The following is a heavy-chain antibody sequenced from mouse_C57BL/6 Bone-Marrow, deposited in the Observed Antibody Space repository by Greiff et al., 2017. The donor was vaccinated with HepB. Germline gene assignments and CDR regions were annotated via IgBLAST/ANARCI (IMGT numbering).Heavy chain of an antibody. Sequence: LVESGAELVRPGASVKLSCTASGFNIKDDYMHWVKQRPEQGLEWIGWIDPENGDTEYASKFQGKATITADTSSNTAYLQLSSLTSEDTAVYYCTTLYYDYDWYFDVWGTGTTVTVSS. D-gene: IGHD2-4*01. J-gene: IGHJ1*03. CDR3: TTLYYDYDWYFDV. CDR1: GFNIKDDY. V-gene: IGHV14-4*01. CDR2: IDPENGDT.